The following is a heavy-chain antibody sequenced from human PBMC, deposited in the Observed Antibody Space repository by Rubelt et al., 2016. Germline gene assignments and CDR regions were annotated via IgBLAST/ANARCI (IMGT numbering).Heavy chain of an antibody. CDR1: GGSFSGYY. D-gene: IGHD5-18*01. J-gene: IGHJ6*02. CDR2: INHSGST. V-gene: IGHV4-34*01. Sequence: QVQLQQWGAGLLKPSETLSLTCAVYGGSFSGYYWSWIRQPPGKGLEWIGEINHSGSTNYNPSLKSRVTISVDTSKNQFSLKLSSVTAADTAVYYCARGPAMANYYYGMDVWGQGTTVTVSS. CDR3: ARGPAMANYYYGMDV.